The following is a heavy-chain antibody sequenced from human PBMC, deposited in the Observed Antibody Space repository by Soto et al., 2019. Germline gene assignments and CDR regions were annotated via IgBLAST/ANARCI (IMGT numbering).Heavy chain of an antibody. D-gene: IGHD1-1*01. J-gene: IGHJ5*01. CDR2: VHISGHS. CDR3: ARVRQGCSANNCYFDP. V-gene: IGHV4-4*02. CDR1: GGSVRAPDW. Sequence: SETLSLTCTLSGGSVRAPDWWNWVRQSPDKGLEWIAEVHISGHSNYNPSLRSRVSVSIDSSKNQFYLNLNSVTAADTAIYYCARVRQGCSANNCYFDPWGQGTQVTV.